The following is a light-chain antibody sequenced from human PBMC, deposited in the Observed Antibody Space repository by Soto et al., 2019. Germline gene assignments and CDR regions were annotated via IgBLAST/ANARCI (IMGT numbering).Light chain of an antibody. CDR2: DAS. CDR1: QSVSSY. J-gene: IGKJ1*01. V-gene: IGKV3-20*01. CDR3: YQYGSTPPT. Sequence: EIVLTQSPGTLSLSPGERGTLSCRASQSVSSYLAWYQQKPGQAPRLLIYDASNRATGIPARFSGSGSGTDFTLTISRLEPEDFVMFYCYQYGSTPPTFGQGTKVDIK.